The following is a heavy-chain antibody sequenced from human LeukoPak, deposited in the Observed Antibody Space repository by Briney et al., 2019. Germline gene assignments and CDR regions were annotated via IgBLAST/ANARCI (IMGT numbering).Heavy chain of an antibody. CDR2: IDPSDSYT. J-gene: IGHJ4*02. D-gene: IGHD3-10*01. CDR1: GYSFSSYW. V-gene: IGHV5-10-1*01. Sequence: GESLKISCKGSGYSFSSYWINWVRQMPGKGLEWMGRIDPSDSYTNYNPSFQGHVTISADKSISTAYLQWSSLKASDTAIYYCARDTISDYWGQGTQVTVSS. CDR3: ARDTISDY.